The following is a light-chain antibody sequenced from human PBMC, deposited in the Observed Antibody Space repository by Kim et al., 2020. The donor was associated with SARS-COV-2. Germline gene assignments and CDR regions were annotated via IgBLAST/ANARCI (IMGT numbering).Light chain of an antibody. CDR2: SAT. V-gene: IGLV7-43*01. CDR1: TGAVTDDFF. CDR3: LLFYGGTRV. Sequence: GGRVTLTCASSTGAVTDDFFPNWFQQIPGQPPRSLSYSATNKHSWTPARFSGSLLGDKAALTLSGAQPEDEAEYYCLLFYGGTRVFGGGTQLTVL. J-gene: IGLJ2*01.